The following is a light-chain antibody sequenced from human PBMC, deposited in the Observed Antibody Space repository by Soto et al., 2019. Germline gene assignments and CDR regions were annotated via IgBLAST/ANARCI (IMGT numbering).Light chain of an antibody. Sequence: DIQMTQSPSSLSASVGDRVTITCRASQSIGTYLHWYQQKPGEAPKLLIYDASALPRGVPSRFSGSGSGTKFTLTIASLQPDDFATYYCQQYETFSGTFGPGTKVDI. CDR2: DAS. CDR1: QSIGTY. V-gene: IGKV1-5*01. CDR3: QQYETFSGT. J-gene: IGKJ1*01.